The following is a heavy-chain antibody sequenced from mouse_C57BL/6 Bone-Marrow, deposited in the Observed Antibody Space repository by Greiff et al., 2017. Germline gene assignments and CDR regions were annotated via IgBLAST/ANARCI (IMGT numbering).Heavy chain of an antibody. J-gene: IGHJ2*01. Sequence: QVQLQQSGAELARPGASVKLSCKASGYTFTSSGISWVKQRTGQGLEWIGEIYPRSGNTYYNEKFKGKATLTADKSSSTAYMELRSLTSEDSAVYFCARSRDSQGHYFDYWGQGTTLTVSS. CDR1: GYTFTSSG. V-gene: IGHV1-81*01. CDR2: IYPRSGNT. D-gene: IGHD3-3*01. CDR3: ARSRDSQGHYFDY.